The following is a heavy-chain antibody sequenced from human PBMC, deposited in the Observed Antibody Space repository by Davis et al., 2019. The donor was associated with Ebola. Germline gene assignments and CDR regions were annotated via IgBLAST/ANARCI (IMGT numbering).Heavy chain of an antibody. J-gene: IGHJ4*02. CDR1: GFTFSNYW. CDR2: IDPSGRTT. V-gene: IGHV3-74*01. Sequence: HTGGSLRLSCLRSGFTFSNYWVHWVRQAPGKGLVWVSHIDPSGRTTNYADAVKGRFTISRDNAKSTLYLQMNSLTAEDTAVYFCSRGTNDWVGVDYWGQGTQVTVSS. CDR3: SRGTNDWVGVDY. D-gene: IGHD3-9*01.